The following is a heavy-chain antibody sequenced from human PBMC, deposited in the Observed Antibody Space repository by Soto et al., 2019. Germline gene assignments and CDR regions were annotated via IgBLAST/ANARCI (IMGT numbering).Heavy chain of an antibody. D-gene: IGHD3-22*01. CDR2: ISGDGTDT. J-gene: IGHJ3*01. CDR3: TRVWNSGYYSYSAFDV. V-gene: IGHV3-74*01. Sequence: DVQLVESGGGSVQPGGSLRLSCFASGFGFSGYWMHWVRQVPGRGLVWVSRISGDGTDTSYADSVGGRFTISRDNAKNTVYLQMNSLRVEDTAVYYCTRVWNSGYYSYSAFDVWGQGTMVSVSP. CDR1: GFGFSGYW.